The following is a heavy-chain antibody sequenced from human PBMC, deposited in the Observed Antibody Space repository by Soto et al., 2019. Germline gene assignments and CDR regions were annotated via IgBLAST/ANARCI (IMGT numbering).Heavy chain of an antibody. D-gene: IGHD3-10*01. J-gene: IGHJ4*02. CDR3: TVWGSGNDFGAA. CDR2: SKNKADSYTT. V-gene: IGHV3-72*01. CDR1: GFTFSDHY. Sequence: EVQLVESGGGLVQPGGSLRLSCAASGFTFSDHYMDWVRQAPGKGLEWVGRSKNKADSYTTEYAASVKGRFTISRDGSKISLFLQMNSLKTEDTAVYYCTVWGSGNDFGAAWGRGILVTVSS.